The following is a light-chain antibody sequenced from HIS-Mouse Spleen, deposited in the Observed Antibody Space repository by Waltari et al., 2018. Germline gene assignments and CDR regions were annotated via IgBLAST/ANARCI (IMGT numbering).Light chain of an antibody. CDR2: EDS. J-gene: IGLJ2*01. CDR3: YSTDSSGNHRV. V-gene: IGLV3-10*01. Sequence: SYELPQPPSVSVSPGQTARITCPGDALPKKYAYWYQQKPRQAPVLVIHEDSKRPAGIPERVSGSSSGTMATLTISGAQVEDEADYYCYSTDSSGNHRVFGGGTKLTVL. CDR1: ALPKKY.